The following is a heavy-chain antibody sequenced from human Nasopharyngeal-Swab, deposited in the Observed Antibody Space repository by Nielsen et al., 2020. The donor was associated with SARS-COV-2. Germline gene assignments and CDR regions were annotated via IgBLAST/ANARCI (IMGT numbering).Heavy chain of an antibody. CDR3: ARDDILTGYLWNYFDY. CDR1: GFTVDDYG. D-gene: IGHD3-9*01. V-gene: IGHV3-20*04. J-gene: IGHJ4*02. Sequence: GGSLRLSCAASGFTVDDYGMSWVRQAPGKGLEWVSGFNWNGGSTGYADSVKGRFTISRDNAKNSLYLQMNSLRAEDTALYYCARDDILTGYLWNYFDYWGQGTLVTVSS. CDR2: FNWNGGST.